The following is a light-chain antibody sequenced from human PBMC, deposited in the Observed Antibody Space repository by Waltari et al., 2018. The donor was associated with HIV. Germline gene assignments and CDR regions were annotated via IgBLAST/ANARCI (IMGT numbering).Light chain of an antibody. CDR3: AAWGNSLSLL. V-gene: IGLV1-47*01. Sequence: QSVLTQPPSASGTPGQRVTLSCSGSSSNLGSNYVYWYQQLPGTAPKLLLYRNNRRPSGVPDRFSGSKSGTSASLAISGLRSEDEADYYCAAWGNSLSLLFGGGTKLTVL. CDR2: RNN. CDR1: SSNLGSNY. J-gene: IGLJ2*01.